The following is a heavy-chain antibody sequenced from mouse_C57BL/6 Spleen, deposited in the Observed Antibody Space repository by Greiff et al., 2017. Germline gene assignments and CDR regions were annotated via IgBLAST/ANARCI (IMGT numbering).Heavy chain of an antibody. Sequence: VKLMESGPGLVAPSQSLSITCTVSGFSLTSYAISWVRQPPGKGLEWLGGIWTGGGTNYNSALKSRLSISKDNSKSQVFLKMNSLQTDDTARYYCAIYSNYEGVAYWGQGTLVTVSA. CDR1: GFSLTSYA. D-gene: IGHD2-5*01. V-gene: IGHV2-9-1*01. J-gene: IGHJ3*01. CDR3: AIYSNYEGVAY. CDR2: IWTGGGT.